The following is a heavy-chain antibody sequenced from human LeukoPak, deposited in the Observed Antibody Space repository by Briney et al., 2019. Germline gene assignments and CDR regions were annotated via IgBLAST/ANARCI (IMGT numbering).Heavy chain of an antibody. Sequence: GGSLRLSCAASGFTFSSYSMNWVRQAPGKGLEWVSSISSSSSYIYYADSVKGRFTISRDNAKNSLYLQMNSLRAEDTAVYYCARDGVNSGSSDYWGQGTLVTVSS. CDR2: ISSSSSYI. J-gene: IGHJ4*02. D-gene: IGHD1-26*01. CDR1: GFTFSSYS. CDR3: ARDGVNSGSSDY. V-gene: IGHV3-21*01.